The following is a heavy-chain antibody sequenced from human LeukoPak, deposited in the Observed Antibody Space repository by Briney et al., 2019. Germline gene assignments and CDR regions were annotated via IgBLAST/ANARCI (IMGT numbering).Heavy chain of an antibody. V-gene: IGHV4-38-2*02. CDR2: IYHSGST. CDR1: GYSISSGYY. Sequence: SETLSLTCAVSGYSISSGYYWGWIRQPPGKGLEWIGSIYHSGSTYYNPSLKSRVTISVDTSKNQFSLKLSSVTAADTAVYYCARDILLSDWFDPWGQGTLVIVSS. CDR3: ARDILLSDWFDP. D-gene: IGHD3-10*01. J-gene: IGHJ5*02.